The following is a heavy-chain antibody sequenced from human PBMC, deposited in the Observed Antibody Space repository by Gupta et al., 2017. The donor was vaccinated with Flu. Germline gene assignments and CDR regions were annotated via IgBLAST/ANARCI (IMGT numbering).Heavy chain of an antibody. V-gene: IGHV3-23*01. Sequence: EVQLLESGGGLIQPGGSLRLSCAASAFTFSHYAMTWVRQAPGKGLEWVSTISDTGYSTFYADSVRGRFTITRDNSNDTVNLQMNSLRAEDTAVYYCTKVDVSNWIDSIDIWGQGTMVTVSS. D-gene: IGHD3-22*01. J-gene: IGHJ3*02. CDR2: ISDTGYST. CDR3: TKVDVSNWIDSIDI. CDR1: AFTFSHYA.